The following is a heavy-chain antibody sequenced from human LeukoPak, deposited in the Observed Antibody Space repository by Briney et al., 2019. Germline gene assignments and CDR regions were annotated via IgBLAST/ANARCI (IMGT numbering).Heavy chain of an antibody. V-gene: IGHV5-51*01. D-gene: IGHD3-10*01. Sequence: GESLKISCKGSGYSFTSYWIGWVRQMPGKGLEWMGIIYPGDSNTRYSPSFQGRVTFSVDKSISTAYLQWSSLKASDTAMYYCAKSRGSGSYYYYFYYAMDIWGQGTTVTVSS. CDR3: AKSRGSGSYYYYFYYAMDI. CDR2: IYPGDSNT. CDR1: GYSFTSYW. J-gene: IGHJ6*02.